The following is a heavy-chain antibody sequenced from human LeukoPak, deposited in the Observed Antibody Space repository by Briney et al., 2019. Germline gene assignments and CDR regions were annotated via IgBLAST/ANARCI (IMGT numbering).Heavy chain of an antibody. V-gene: IGHV4-39*01. Sequence: SETLSLTCAVYGGSFSGSTYYLGWIRQPPGKGLEWIGSIYYSGSTHYNPSLKSRVTVSVDTSKNQFSLKLSSVTAADTAVYYCARDSSGWYVDYWGQGTLVTVSS. CDR3: ARDSSGWYVDY. D-gene: IGHD6-19*01. CDR2: IYYSGST. J-gene: IGHJ4*02. CDR1: GGSFSGSTYY.